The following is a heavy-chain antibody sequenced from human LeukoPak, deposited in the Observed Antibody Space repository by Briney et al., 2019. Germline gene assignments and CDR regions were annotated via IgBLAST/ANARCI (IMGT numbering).Heavy chain of an antibody. CDR3: ARKKTRGLDY. V-gene: IGHV3-74*01. CDR2: IDADGSSA. CDR1: GITFNYYW. J-gene: IGHJ4*02. D-gene: IGHD3-10*01. Sequence: GGSLRLSCAASGITFNYYWMHWVRQAPGKGLVWVSRIDADGSSATYADSVKGRFTISRDNAKNTLYLQMNSLRVDDTAIYYCARKKTRGLDYWGQGTLVTVSS.